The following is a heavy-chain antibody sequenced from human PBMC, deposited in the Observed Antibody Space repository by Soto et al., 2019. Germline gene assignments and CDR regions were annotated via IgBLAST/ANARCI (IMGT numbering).Heavy chain of an antibody. J-gene: IGHJ3*02. Sequence: QLVESGGGLVQPGGSLRLSCAASGFTFSNYWMTWVRQAPGKGLEWVANIKRDGSGGSSLDSVRGRFTVSRGNARNSLYLQMNSLRAEDTALYYCARDVSPGSSGWYFDAFDIWGQGTMVTVSS. CDR1: GFTFSNYW. CDR2: IKRDGSGG. D-gene: IGHD6-13*01. CDR3: ARDVSPGSSGWYFDAFDI. V-gene: IGHV3-7*01.